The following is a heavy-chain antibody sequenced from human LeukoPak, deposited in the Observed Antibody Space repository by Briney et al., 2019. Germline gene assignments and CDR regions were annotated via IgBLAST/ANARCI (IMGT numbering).Heavy chain of an antibody. V-gene: IGHV4-31*03. CDR1: GGSISTGGYS. Sequence: PSETLSLTCTVSGGSISTGGYSWSWIRQRPGKGLQWIGYIYYNWTTQYNPSLRSRLGTSMDMSKNQFSLKLRSVTAADTAIYYCATYKAGDINWFDPWGQGILVTVSS. J-gene: IGHJ5*02. CDR3: ATYKAGDINWFDP. CDR2: IYYNWTT. D-gene: IGHD2-21*01.